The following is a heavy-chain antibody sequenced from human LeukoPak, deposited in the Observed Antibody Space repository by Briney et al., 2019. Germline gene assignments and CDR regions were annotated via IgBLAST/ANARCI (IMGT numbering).Heavy chain of an antibody. J-gene: IGHJ4*02. Sequence: GSLRLSCAASGFTFSSYSMNWVRQAPGKGLEWVSSISSSSSYIYYADSVKGRFTISRDNAKNSLYLQMNSLRAEDTAVYYCARAGGSTVSHSDYWGQGTLVTVSS. D-gene: IGHD4-17*01. CDR1: GFTFSSYS. CDR3: ARAGGSTVSHSDY. V-gene: IGHV3-21*01. CDR2: ISSSSSYI.